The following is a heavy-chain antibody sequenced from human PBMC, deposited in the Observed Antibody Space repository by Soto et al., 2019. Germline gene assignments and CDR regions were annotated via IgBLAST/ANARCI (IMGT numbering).Heavy chain of an antibody. D-gene: IGHD6-13*01. CDR3: ATTRGIAVGGSFDH. CDR1: GYSISSGYY. V-gene: IGHV4-38-2*01. J-gene: IGHJ5*02. CDR2: IYHGGST. Sequence: PSETLSLTCAVSGYSISSGYYWGWLRQPPGKGLEWIGSIYHGGSTYYNPSLNSRVTISVDTSKNQFSLKLSSVAAEDTAIYYCATTRGIAVGGSFDHWGQGALVTVSS.